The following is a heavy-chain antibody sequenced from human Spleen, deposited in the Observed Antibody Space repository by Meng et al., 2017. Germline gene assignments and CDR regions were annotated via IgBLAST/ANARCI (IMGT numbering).Heavy chain of an antibody. J-gene: IGHJ4*02. V-gene: IGHV3-9*01. CDR2: IAWNGGSI. Sequence: GGSLRLSCAASGFTFNDYAMHWVRQAPGKGLEWVSGIAWNGGSIAYADSVRGRFTISRDNAKNSLFLQMNRLRAEDTALYCCAKGYNYGYADYFDSWGQGTLVTVSS. D-gene: IGHD5-18*01. CDR3: AKGYNYGYADYFDS. CDR1: GFTFNDYA.